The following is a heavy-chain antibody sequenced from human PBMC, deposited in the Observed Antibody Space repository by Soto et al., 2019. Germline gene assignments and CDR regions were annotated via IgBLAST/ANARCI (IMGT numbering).Heavy chain of an antibody. J-gene: IGHJ5*02. D-gene: IGHD4-17*01. CDR1: GYTFTSYG. V-gene: IGHV1-18*01. Sequence: QVQLVQSGAEVKKPGASVKVSCKASGYTFTSYGISWVRQAPGQGLEWMGWISAYNGNTNYAQKLQGRVTMTTVTSTGTAYMALRSLRSDDTAVYYCARERGCIRYGDYRHNWFDPWGQGTLVTVSS. CDR2: ISAYNGNT. CDR3: ARERGCIRYGDYRHNWFDP.